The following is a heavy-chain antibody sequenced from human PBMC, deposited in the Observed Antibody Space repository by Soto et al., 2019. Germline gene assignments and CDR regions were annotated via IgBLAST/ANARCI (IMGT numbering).Heavy chain of an antibody. CDR2: INHSGST. V-gene: IGHV4-34*01. CDR1: GGSFSGYY. J-gene: IGHJ4*02. CDR3: AREEGDGYNFFDY. D-gene: IGHD5-12*01. Sequence: SETLSLTCAVYGGSFSGYYWSWIRRPPGKGLEWIGEINHSGSTNYNPSLKSRVTISVDTSKNQFSLKLSSVTAADTAVYYCAREEGDGYNFFDYWGQGTLVTVSS.